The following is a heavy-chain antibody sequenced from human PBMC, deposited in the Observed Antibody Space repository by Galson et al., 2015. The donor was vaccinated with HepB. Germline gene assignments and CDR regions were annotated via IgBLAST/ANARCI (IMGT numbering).Heavy chain of an antibody. Sequence: SLRLSCAASGFTFSGSAMHWVRQASGKGLEWVGRIRSKANSYATAYAASVKGRFTISRDDSKNTAYLQMNSPKTEDTAVYYCTRHPVMAVAGKGYWGQGTLVTVSS. D-gene: IGHD6-19*01. V-gene: IGHV3-73*01. CDR2: IRSKANSYAT. CDR3: TRHPVMAVAGKGY. J-gene: IGHJ4*02. CDR1: GFTFSGSA.